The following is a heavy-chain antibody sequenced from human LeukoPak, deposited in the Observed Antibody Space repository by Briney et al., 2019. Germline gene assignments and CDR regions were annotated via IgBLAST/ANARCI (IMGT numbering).Heavy chain of an antibody. D-gene: IGHD3-3*01. Sequence: SETLSLTCTVSGGSISSYYWSWIRQPPGKGLEWIGYIYYSGSTNYNPSLKSRVTISVDTSKNQFSLKLSSVTAADTAVYYCAVNDFWSVYDAFDIWGQGTMVTVSS. CDR2: IYYSGST. V-gene: IGHV4-59*01. CDR1: GGSISSYY. J-gene: IGHJ3*02. CDR3: AVNDFWSVYDAFDI.